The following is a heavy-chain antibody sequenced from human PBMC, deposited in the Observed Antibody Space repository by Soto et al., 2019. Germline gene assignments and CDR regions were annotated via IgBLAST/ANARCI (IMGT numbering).Heavy chain of an antibody. CDR1: GFTFSIYG. V-gene: IGHV3-30*18. Sequence: GSLRLSCAASGFTFSIYGMHWVRQAPGKGLEWVAVISYDGNNKYYADSVKGRFTISRDNSKNTLYLQMNSLRAEDTAVYYCAKDVRQYXSSWYGRGYYYYYGMDVWGQGTTVTVSS. CDR3: AKDVRQYXSSWYGRGYYYYYGMDV. J-gene: IGHJ6*02. D-gene: IGHD6-13*01. CDR2: ISYDGNNK.